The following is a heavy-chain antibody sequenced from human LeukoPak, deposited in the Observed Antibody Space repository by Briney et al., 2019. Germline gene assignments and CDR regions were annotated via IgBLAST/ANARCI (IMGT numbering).Heavy chain of an antibody. CDR2: ISWNSDNI. CDR1: GFSLDDYA. Sequence: PGGSLRLSCAAAGFSLDDYAMHWVRQAPGKGLEWVSGISWNSDNIGYADSVKGRFTISRDNAKNSLYLQMNSLRAEDTALYCCAKDRAVASHGMDVWGQGIAVTVSS. J-gene: IGHJ6*02. CDR3: AKDRAVASHGMDV. V-gene: IGHV3-9*01. D-gene: IGHD6-6*01.